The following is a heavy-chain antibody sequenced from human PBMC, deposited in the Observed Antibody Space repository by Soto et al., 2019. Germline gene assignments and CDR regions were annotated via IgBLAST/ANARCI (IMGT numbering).Heavy chain of an antibody. CDR2: IKSKTDGGTT. CDR3: PTVWPRTFVTRYYDIGV. CDR1: GFTFSNAW. V-gene: IGHV3-15*07. Sequence: GGSLRLSCAASGFTFSNAWMNWVRQAPGKGLEWVGRIKSKTDGGTTDYATPVKGRFTISRDDSKNTLYLQMNSLKTEDTQVYYCPTVWPRTFVTRYYDIGVRRQRPTVSASS. J-gene: IGHJ6*01. D-gene: IGHD3-16*01.